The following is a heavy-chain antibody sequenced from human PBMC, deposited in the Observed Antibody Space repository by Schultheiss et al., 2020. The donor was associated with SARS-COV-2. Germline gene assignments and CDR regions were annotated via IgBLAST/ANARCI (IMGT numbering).Heavy chain of an antibody. CDR1: GGSISSYY. D-gene: IGHD2-15*01. Sequence: SETLSLTCTVSGGSISSYYWSWIRQPPGKGLGWIGYIYYSGSTNYNPSLKSRVTISVDTSKNQFSLKLSSVTAADTAVYYCASTKKEAAYYYYYYGMDVWGQGTTVTVAS. V-gene: IGHV4-59*08. CDR3: ASTKKEAAYYYYYYGMDV. J-gene: IGHJ6*02. CDR2: IYYSGST.